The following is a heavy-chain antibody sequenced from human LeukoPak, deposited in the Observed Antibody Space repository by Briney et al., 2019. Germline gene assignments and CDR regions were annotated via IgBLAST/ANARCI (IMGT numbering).Heavy chain of an antibody. CDR2: IYNSGST. Sequence: NPSETLSLTCTVSGGSISSSSYYWGWIRQPPGKGLEWIGSIYNSGSTYYNPSLKSRVTISVDTSKNQFSLKLSSVTAADTAVYYCVLVVPAAMDYWGQGTLVTVSS. J-gene: IGHJ4*02. D-gene: IGHD2-2*01. CDR3: VLVVPAAMDY. CDR1: GGSISSSSYY. V-gene: IGHV4-39*01.